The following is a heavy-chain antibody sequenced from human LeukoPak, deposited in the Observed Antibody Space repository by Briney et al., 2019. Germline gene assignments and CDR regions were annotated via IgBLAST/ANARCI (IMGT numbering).Heavy chain of an antibody. CDR2: IYPGDSDT. Sequence: GESLKISCKGSGYSFTSYWIGWVRQMPGKGLEWMGIIYPGDSDTRYSPSFQGQVTISAGKSISTAYLQWSSLKASDTAMYYCARGSGSYYPYYYYMDVWGKGTTVTVSS. CDR1: GYSFTSYW. CDR3: ARGSGSYYPYYYYMDV. D-gene: IGHD1-26*01. V-gene: IGHV5-51*01. J-gene: IGHJ6*03.